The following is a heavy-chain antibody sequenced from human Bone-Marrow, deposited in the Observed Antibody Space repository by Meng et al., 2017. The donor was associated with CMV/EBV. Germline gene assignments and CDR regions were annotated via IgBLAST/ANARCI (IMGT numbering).Heavy chain of an antibody. Sequence: GGSLKISCAASGFTFSSYEMNWVRQAPGKGLEWLSYITSSGRTIYYADSVKGRFTISRDNAKNSLHLQMNNLRAEDTAIYYCVQTLYWGQGTLVTVSS. CDR1: GFTFSSYE. V-gene: IGHV3-48*03. J-gene: IGHJ4*02. CDR2: ITSSGRTI. D-gene: IGHD3-16*01. CDR3: VQTLY.